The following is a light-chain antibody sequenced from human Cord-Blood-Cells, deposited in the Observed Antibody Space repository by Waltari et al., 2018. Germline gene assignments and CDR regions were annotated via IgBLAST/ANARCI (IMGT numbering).Light chain of an antibody. CDR2: AAF. V-gene: IGKV1-9*01. Sequence: IQLTQSPSSLSASVGDRVTITCRASQGIRSYLAWYQQNPGKAPKLLIYAAFTLRSGVPSRCSVSGSVTDFTLTISSLQPEDFATYYCQQLNSYPSFGGGTKVEIK. CDR3: QQLNSYPS. CDR1: QGIRSY. J-gene: IGKJ4*01.